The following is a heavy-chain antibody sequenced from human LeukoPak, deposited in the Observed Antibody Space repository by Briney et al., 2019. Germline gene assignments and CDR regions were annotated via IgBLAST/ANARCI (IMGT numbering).Heavy chain of an antibody. CDR2: VKPDGSEK. Sequence: PGRSLTVSCTASGFTFGDYALRWFRQAPGKGLEWVAHVKPDGSEKSYVDSVKGRFTISRDNAQNSLYLQMNSLRAEDTAVYYCARDRGYYVFDYWGQGTLVTVSS. D-gene: IGHD3-22*01. V-gene: IGHV3-7*01. CDR1: GFTFGDYA. CDR3: ARDRGYYVFDY. J-gene: IGHJ4*02.